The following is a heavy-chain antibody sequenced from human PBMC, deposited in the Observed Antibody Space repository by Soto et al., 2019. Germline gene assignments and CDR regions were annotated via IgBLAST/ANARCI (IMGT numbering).Heavy chain of an antibody. CDR2: ISGSGTAT. CDR1: GFPFWKYS. D-gene: IGHD6-6*01. Sequence: GGSLRLSCAASGFPFWKYSMTWVRQAPRKGLEWVSGISGSGTATYYTDSVKGRFTVSRDNSKDTLYLQMNSLRAEDTAVYYCAREKPEYSSSSGRGFDPWGQGTLVTVSS. CDR3: AREKPEYSSSSGRGFDP. J-gene: IGHJ5*02. V-gene: IGHV3-23*01.